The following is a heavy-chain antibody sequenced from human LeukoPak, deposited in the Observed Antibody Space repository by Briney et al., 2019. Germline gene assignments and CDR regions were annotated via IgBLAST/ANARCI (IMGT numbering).Heavy chain of an antibody. V-gene: IGHV1-2*02. Sequence: GASVKVSCKATGYTFTGNYMHWVRQAPGQGLEWMGWINPNSGGTKYAQKFQGRVTMTRDTSISTAYMELSSLRSDDTAVYYCARVAYCSNGVCINFDHWGQGTLATASS. CDR1: GYTFTGNY. CDR3: ARVAYCSNGVCINFDH. D-gene: IGHD2-8*01. J-gene: IGHJ4*02. CDR2: INPNSGGT.